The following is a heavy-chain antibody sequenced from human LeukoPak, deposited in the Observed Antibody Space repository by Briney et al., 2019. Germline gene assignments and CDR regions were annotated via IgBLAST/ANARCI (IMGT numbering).Heavy chain of an antibody. J-gene: IGHJ1*01. V-gene: IGHV4-34*01. CDR3: ARGVLDDSSGTEYFQH. CDR2: INHSGST. D-gene: IGHD3-22*01. CDR1: GGAISSYY. Sequence: SETLSLTCTVSGGAISSYYWSWIRQSPGKGLEWIGEINHSGSTNYNPSLKSRVTISVDTSKNQFSLKLSSVTAADAAVYYCARGVLDDSSGTEYFQHWGQGTLVTVSS.